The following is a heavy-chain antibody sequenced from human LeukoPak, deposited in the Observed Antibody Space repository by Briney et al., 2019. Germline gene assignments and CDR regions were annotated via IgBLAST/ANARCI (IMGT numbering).Heavy chain of an antibody. CDR3: ARGPAYYYDSSGYYLYYFDY. V-gene: IGHV3-9*01. CDR1: GFTLDDYA. Sequence: PGRSLRLSCAASGFTLDDYAMHWVRQAPGKGLERVSGICWNGGRIGYADSVKGRFTISRDNAKNSLYLQMNSLRAEDTALNYCARGPAYYYDSSGYYLYYFDYWGQGTLVTVSS. J-gene: IGHJ4*02. CDR2: ICWNGGRI. D-gene: IGHD3-22*01.